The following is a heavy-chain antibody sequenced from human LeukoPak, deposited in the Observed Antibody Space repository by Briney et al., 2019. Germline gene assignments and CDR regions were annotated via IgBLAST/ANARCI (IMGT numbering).Heavy chain of an antibody. V-gene: IGHV4-39*01. CDR1: NGSVNSNSDY. CDR2: IYYSGST. Sequence: PSETLSLTCSIYNGSVNSNSDYWGWIRQPPGKGLEWIGSIYYSGSTYYNPSLKSRVTISVDTSKNQFSLKLSSVTAADTAVYYCARPSIAARRRGGFDYWGQGTLVTVSS. D-gene: IGHD6-6*01. CDR3: ARPSIAARRRGGFDY. J-gene: IGHJ4*02.